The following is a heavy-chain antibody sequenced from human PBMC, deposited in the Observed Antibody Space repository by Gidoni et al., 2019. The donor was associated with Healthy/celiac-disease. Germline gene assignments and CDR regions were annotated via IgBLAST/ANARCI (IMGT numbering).Heavy chain of an antibody. CDR3: ARGSHSSGWYYYGMDV. Sequence: QVLRAESGGGVVQPGRAMRSSCEASGFAFSSCGMQWVRQATGKGLEWVAVIWYDGINKYYADSVKGRFTISRDNSKNTLYLQMNSLRSEDTAVYYCARGSHSSGWYYYGMDVWGRGTTVTVSS. V-gene: IGHV3-33*01. CDR1: GFAFSSCG. D-gene: IGHD6-19*01. CDR2: IWYDGINK. J-gene: IGHJ6*02.